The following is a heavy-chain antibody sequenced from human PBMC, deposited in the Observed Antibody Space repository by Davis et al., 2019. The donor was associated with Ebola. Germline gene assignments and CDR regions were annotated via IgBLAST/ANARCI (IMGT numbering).Heavy chain of an antibody. V-gene: IGHV3-48*03. D-gene: IGHD3-10*01. CDR2: ISSSGSTI. J-gene: IGHJ6*02. CDR3: ASLRRGPYYYYGMDV. CDR1: GSTFISFE. Sequence: PGGSLRLSFPASGSTFISFEMNWVRQVPGKGLEWVSYISSSGSTIYYADSVKGRFTISRDNAKNSLYLQMNSLRAEDTAVNYCASLRRGPYYYYGMDVWGQGTTVTVSS.